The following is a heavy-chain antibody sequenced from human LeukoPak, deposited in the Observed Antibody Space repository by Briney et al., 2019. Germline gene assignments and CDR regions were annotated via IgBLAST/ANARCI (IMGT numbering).Heavy chain of an antibody. CDR2: IGGYTGHT. J-gene: IGHJ5*02. Sequence: ASVKVSCKTSGYSFTSYGVTWVRQAPGQGLEWMGWIGGYTGHTNYVQKFQGRVTMTTDTSTSTAYMELRSLTSDDTAVYYCARDGSCSGGSCAMDGWYDPWGQGTLVTVSS. CDR1: GYSFTSYG. CDR3: ARDGSCSGGSCAMDGWYDP. V-gene: IGHV1-18*01. D-gene: IGHD2-15*01.